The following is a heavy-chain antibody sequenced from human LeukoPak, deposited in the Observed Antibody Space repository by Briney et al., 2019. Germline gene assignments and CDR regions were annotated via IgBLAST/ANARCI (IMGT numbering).Heavy chain of an antibody. J-gene: IGHJ2*01. CDR1: GGSISSYY. CDR2: IYTSGST. D-gene: IGHD3-10*01. CDR3: ARDYITMVRGVIQRSYWYLDL. V-gene: IGHV4-4*07. Sequence: SETLSLTCTVSGGSISSYYWSWIRQPAGKGLEWIGRIYTSGSTNYNPSLKSRVTMSVDTSKNQFSLKLSSVTAAATAVYYCARDYITMVRGVIQRSYWYLDLWGRGTLVTVSS.